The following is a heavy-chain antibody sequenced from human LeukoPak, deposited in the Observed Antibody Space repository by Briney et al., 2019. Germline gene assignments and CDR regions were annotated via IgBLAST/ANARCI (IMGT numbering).Heavy chain of an antibody. Sequence: SETLSLTCAVYGGSFSGYYWSWIRQPPGKGLEWIGEINHSGSTNYNPSLKSRVTISVDTSKNQFSLKLSSVTAADTAVYYCARGAVSRYFDWLSGGGYFDYWGQGTLVTVSS. CDR3: ARGAVSRYFDWLSGGGYFDY. CDR1: GGSFSGYY. D-gene: IGHD3-9*01. J-gene: IGHJ4*02. CDR2: INHSGST. V-gene: IGHV4-34*01.